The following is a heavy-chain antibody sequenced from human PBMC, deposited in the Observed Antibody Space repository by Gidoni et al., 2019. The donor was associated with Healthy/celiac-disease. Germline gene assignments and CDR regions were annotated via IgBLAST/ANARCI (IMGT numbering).Heavy chain of an antibody. CDR1: GGTFSSYA. J-gene: IGHJ6*03. Sequence: QVQLVQSGAEVKKPGSSVKVSCKASGGTFSSYAISWVRQAPGQGLEWMGGIIPIFGTANYAQKFQGRVTITADESTSAAYMELSSLRSEDTAVYYCARDLRELQPHYYYYMDVWGKGTTVTVSS. CDR3: ARDLRELQPHYYYYMDV. V-gene: IGHV1-69*01. D-gene: IGHD1-26*01. CDR2: IIPIFGTA.